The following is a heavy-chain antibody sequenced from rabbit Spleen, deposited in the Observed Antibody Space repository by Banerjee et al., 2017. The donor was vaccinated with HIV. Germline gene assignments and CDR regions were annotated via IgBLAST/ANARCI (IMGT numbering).Heavy chain of an antibody. J-gene: IGHJ6*01. V-gene: IGHV1S45*01. CDR2: IHTGSSAFT. CDR1: GFSFSDRDV. Sequence: QEQLVESGGGLVQPEGSLTLTCKASGFSFSDRDVMCWVRQAPGKGLEWIACIHTGSSAFTYFASWAKGRFTISKTSSTTVTLQMTSLTAADTATYFCAKDAAFSLWGPGTLVTV. CDR3: AKDAAFSL. D-gene: IGHD5-1*01.